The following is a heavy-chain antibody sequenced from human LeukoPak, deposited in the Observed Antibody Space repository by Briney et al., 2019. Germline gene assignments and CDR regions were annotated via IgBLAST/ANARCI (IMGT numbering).Heavy chain of an antibody. CDR3: ASGISSSWTVGRFDY. D-gene: IGHD6-13*01. V-gene: IGHV1-69*06. Sequence: SVKVSCKASGGTFSNYAISWVRQAPGQGLEWMGGIIPIFGTANYAQKFQGRVTITADKSTSTAYMELSSLRSEDTAVYYCASGISSSWTVGRFDYWGQGTLVTVSS. CDR2: IIPIFGTA. CDR1: GGTFSNYA. J-gene: IGHJ4*02.